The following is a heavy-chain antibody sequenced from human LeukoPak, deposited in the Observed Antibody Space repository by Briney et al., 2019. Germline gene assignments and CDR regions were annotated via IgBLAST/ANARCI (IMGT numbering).Heavy chain of an antibody. CDR1: GFTSSDYG. CDR2: ISSSSDTI. CDR3: AKDRETTVVGDASDI. Sequence: GWSLRLSCPASGFTSSDYGTNWVRQAPGKGLEGVAYISSSSDTIYYADYVKGRFTVSRDNAKNSLYLQMNSLRAEDTAVYYCAKDRETTVVGDASDIWGQGTMVTVS. V-gene: IGHV3-48*04. D-gene: IGHD4-23*01. J-gene: IGHJ3*02.